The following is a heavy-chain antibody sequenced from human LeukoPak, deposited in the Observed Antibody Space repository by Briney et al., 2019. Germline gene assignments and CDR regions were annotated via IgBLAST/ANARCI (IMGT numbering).Heavy chain of an antibody. CDR2: ISYDGSNK. CDR3: ARDAVDTANAV. V-gene: IGHV3-30-3*01. Sequence: GRSLRLSCAASGFTFSSYAMHWVRQAPGKGLEWVAVISYDGSNKYYADSVKGRFTISRDNAKNTLYLQMNSLRAEDTAVYYCARDAVDTANAVWGQGTTVTVSS. D-gene: IGHD5-18*01. CDR1: GFTFSSYA. J-gene: IGHJ6*02.